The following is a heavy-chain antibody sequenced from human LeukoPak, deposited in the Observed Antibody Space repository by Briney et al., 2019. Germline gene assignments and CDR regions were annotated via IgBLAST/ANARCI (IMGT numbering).Heavy chain of an antibody. Sequence: PSETLSLTCAVSGGSISSSNWWSWVRQPPGKGLEWIGETYHSGSTNYNPSLKSRVTISVDKSKNQFSLKLSSVTAADTAVYYCARKAYGGNRTFDYWGQGTLVTVSS. J-gene: IGHJ4*02. CDR1: GGSISSSNW. V-gene: IGHV4-4*02. CDR3: ARKAYGGNRTFDY. D-gene: IGHD4-23*01. CDR2: TYHSGST.